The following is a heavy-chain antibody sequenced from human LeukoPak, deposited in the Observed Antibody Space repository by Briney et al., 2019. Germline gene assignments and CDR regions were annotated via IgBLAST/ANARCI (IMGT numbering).Heavy chain of an antibody. Sequence: ASVKVSCKASGYTFTGHYMHWVRQAPGRGPEWMGWINPNSGDINYAQKFQGRVTMTRDTSISTAYMELSRLRSDDTAVYYCARPDGDSDGNYGCWGQGTLVTVSS. CDR1: GYTFTGHY. CDR3: ARPDGDSDGNYGC. D-gene: IGHD4-11*01. CDR2: INPNSGDI. V-gene: IGHV1-2*02. J-gene: IGHJ4*02.